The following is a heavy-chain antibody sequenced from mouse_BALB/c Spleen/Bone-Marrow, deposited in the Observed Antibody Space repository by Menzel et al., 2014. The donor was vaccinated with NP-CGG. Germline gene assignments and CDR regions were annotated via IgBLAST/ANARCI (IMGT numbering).Heavy chain of an antibody. CDR1: GYSFTGYF. V-gene: IGHV1-37*01. CDR2: INPYNGDT. J-gene: IGHJ2*01. CDR3: GRVYYYGGNYFDY. Sequence: EVKLVESGPELVKPGASVKISCKASGYSFTGYFMNWVKQSHGKSLEWIGRINPYNGDTFYNQKFKGKATLTVDKSSSTAHMELLSLTSEDSAVYYCGRVYYYGGNYFDYWGQGTTLTVSS. D-gene: IGHD1-1*01.